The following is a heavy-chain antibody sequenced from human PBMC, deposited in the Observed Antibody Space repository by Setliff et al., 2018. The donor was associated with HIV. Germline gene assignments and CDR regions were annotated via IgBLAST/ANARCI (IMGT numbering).Heavy chain of an antibody. CDR1: GGSFSDYN. Sequence: PSETLSLTCAVYGGSFSDYNWSWIRQPPGKGLEWIAEINHSKHTIYNPSLKSRVTISVDTSKNQVSLKLKSVTAADTAVYYCATLDPSGGNFLAYWGQGTLVTVSS. J-gene: IGHJ4*02. D-gene: IGHD2-21*02. CDR2: INHSKHT. CDR3: ATLDPSGGNFLAY. V-gene: IGHV4-34*01.